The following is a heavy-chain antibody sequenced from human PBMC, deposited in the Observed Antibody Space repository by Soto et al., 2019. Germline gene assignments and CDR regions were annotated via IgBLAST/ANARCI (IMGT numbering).Heavy chain of an antibody. CDR1: GTSMTGHF. CDR2: GYYSGST. Sequence: QVQLQESGPRLVKASETLSLTCTVSGTSMTGHFWSWMRQPPGKGLEWIGYGYYSGSTLYNPSLTSRVTISLDTSKNHFSLRLSSVTSADTAVYYCARGVYLSLVRTGWFDPWGQGTLVTVSS. J-gene: IGHJ5*02. CDR3: ARGVYLSLVRTGWFDP. D-gene: IGHD3-10*01. V-gene: IGHV4-59*11.